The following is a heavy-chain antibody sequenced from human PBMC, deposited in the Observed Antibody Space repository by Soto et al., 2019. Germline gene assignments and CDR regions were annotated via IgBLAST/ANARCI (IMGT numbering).Heavy chain of an antibody. V-gene: IGHV1-18*04. J-gene: IGHJ6*02. D-gene: IGHD6-6*01. CDR3: ARDLRTPARPRXGGMDV. CDR2: IIADNFNT. CDR1: GYSFTSYG. Sequence: SVKVSCKSSGYSFTSYGFRWVRQAPGQGLEWMGLIIADNFNTNYAHKLQGRVTMTTDTSTSTAYIELRSLRSDDTAVYYCARDLRTPARPRXGGMDVWGQGTXVXV.